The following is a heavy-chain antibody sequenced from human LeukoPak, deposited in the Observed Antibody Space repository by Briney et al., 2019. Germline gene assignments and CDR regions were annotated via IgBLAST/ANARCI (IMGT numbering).Heavy chain of an antibody. CDR3: ARGPDCSSTSCYVYYYYYMDV. Sequence: GGSLRLSCAASGFTFSSYEMNWVRQAPGKGLEWVSYISSSGSTIYYADSVKGRFTISRDNAKNSLYLQMNSLRAEDTAVYYCARGPDCSSTSCYVYYYYYMDVWGKGTTVTVSS. D-gene: IGHD2-2*01. CDR1: GFTFSSYE. J-gene: IGHJ6*03. CDR2: ISSSGSTI. V-gene: IGHV3-48*03.